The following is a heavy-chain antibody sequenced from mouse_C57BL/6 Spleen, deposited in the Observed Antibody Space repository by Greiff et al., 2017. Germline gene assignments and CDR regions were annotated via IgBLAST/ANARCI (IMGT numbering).Heavy chain of an antibody. D-gene: IGHD1-1*01. CDR1: GYTFTDYY. Sequence: VQLQQSGPELVKPGASVKISCKASGYTFTDYYMNWVKQSHGKSLEWIGDINPNNGGTSYNQKFKGKATLTVDTSSSTAYMQLSSLTSEDSAVYYCARSAQFITTVVAPAYWGQGTLVTVSA. CDR3: ARSAQFITTVVAPAY. V-gene: IGHV1-26*01. J-gene: IGHJ3*01. CDR2: INPNNGGT.